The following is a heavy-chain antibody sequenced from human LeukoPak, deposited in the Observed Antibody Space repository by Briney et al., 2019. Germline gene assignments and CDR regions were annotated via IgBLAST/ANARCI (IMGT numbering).Heavy chain of an antibody. J-gene: IGHJ4*02. V-gene: IGHV4-4*07. CDR2: IYTSGST. CDR3: AREIPLVGATDY. CDR1: GYSISSGYY. Sequence: SETLSLTCAVSGYSISSGYYWSWIRQPAGKGLEWIGRIYTSGSTNYNPSLKSRVTMSVDTSKNQFSLKLSSVTAADTAVYYCAREIPLVGATDYWGQGTLVTVSS. D-gene: IGHD1-26*01.